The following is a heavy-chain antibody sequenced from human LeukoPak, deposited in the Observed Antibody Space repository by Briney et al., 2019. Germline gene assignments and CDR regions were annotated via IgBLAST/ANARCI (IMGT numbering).Heavy chain of an antibody. Sequence: GGSLRLSCAASGFTFSSYSMNWVRQAPGKGLEWVSSISSSSYIYYADSVKGRFTISRDNAKNSLYLQMNSLRAEDTAVYYCARSQKLGWSWGRHDYWGQGTLVTVSS. D-gene: IGHD7-27*01. CDR2: ISSSSYI. CDR3: ARSQKLGWSWGRHDY. CDR1: GFTFSSYS. V-gene: IGHV3-21*01. J-gene: IGHJ4*02.